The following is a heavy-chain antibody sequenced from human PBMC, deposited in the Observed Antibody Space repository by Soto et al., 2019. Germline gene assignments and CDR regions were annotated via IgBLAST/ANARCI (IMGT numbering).Heavy chain of an antibody. CDR2: ISNTGGGT. CDR1: GFTFNNYA. CDR3: AKERLAGNFDS. V-gene: IGHV3-23*01. Sequence: EVQLLDSGGGLVQPGGSLGLSCAASGFTFNNYAMNWVRQAPGMGLEWVATISNTGGGTYYADSVKGRFTISRDNSKNTLYLQMSSLRGEDTAVYYCAKERLAGNFDSWGQGTQVTVSS. J-gene: IGHJ4*02.